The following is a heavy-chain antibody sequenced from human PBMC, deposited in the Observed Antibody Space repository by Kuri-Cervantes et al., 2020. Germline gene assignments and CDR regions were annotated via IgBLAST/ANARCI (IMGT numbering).Heavy chain of an antibody. D-gene: IGHD4-11*01. J-gene: IGHJ6*03. CDR2: IYSGGST. CDR3: AKDAIPVNYYYFYMDV. V-gene: IGHV3-53*01. Sequence: GGSLRLSCAASGFTVSSNYMSWVRQAPGKGLEWVSVIYSGGSTYYADSVRGRFTISRDNSKNTLYLQMNSLRAEDTAVYYCAKDAIPVNYYYFYMDVWGKGTTVTVSS. CDR1: GFTVSSNY.